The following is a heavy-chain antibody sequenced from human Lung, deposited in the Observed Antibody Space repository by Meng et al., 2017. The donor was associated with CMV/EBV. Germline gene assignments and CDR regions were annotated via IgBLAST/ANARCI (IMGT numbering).Heavy chain of an antibody. D-gene: IGHD3-3*01. Sequence: GPXLVXPTQTLTLTCAFSGFSLSTSGVGVAWIRQSPGKALEWLAVIYFNGDKRYSPSLKTRLTIIKDTSKNEVVLTLTNVDPVDTATYYCGHRRDSFDYHGLDVWGQGTXVTVSS. V-gene: IGHV2-5*01. CDR2: IYFNGDK. CDR1: GFSLSTSGVG. J-gene: IGHJ6*02. CDR3: GHRRDSFDYHGLDV.